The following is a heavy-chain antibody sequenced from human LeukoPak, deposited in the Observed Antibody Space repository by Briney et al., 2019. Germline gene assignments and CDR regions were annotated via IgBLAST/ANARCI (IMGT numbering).Heavy chain of an antibody. CDR2: ISSSDGTI. CDR1: GFTVSDYS. Sequence: GGSLRLSCAVSGFTVSDYSMNWIRQAPGKGLEWVSYISSSDGTIYYADSVKGRFTISRDNAKNSLYLQMNSLRAEDSAVYYCARHLSRQWLIFDYWGQGTLVTVSS. V-gene: IGHV3-11*01. CDR3: ARHLSRQWLIFDY. J-gene: IGHJ4*02. D-gene: IGHD6-19*01.